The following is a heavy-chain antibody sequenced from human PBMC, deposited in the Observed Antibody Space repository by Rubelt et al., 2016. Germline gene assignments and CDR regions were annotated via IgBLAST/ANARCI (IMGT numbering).Heavy chain of an antibody. D-gene: IGHD2/OR15-2a*01. CDR3: ATLLNTDEDY. CDR2: IYYSGST. CDR1: GGSISSYY. V-gene: IGHV4-39*01. Sequence: QVQLQESGPGLVKPSETLSLTCTVSGGSISSYYWGWIRQPPGKGLEWIGSIYYSGSTYYNPSLKSRCTISGDTSKNQFSLKLSSVTAADTAVYYCATLLNTDEDYWGQGTLVTVSS. J-gene: IGHJ4*02.